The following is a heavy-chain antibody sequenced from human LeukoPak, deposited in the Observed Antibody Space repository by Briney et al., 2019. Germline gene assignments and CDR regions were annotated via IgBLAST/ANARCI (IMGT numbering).Heavy chain of an antibody. V-gene: IGHV3-7*01. CDR1: GFTFSSYW. CDR2: IKQDGSEK. D-gene: IGHD5-12*01. J-gene: IGHJ4*02. Sequence: GGSLRLSCAASGFTFSSYWMSWVRQAPGKGLEWVANIKQDGSEKYYVDSVKGRFTISRDNAKNSLYLQMNSLRAEDTAVYYCARPFGGYDGLFDYWGQGTLVTVSS. CDR3: ARPFGGYDGLFDY.